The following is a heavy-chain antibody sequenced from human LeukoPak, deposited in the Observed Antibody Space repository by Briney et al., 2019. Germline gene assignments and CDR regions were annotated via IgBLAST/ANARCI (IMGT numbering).Heavy chain of an antibody. J-gene: IGHJ4*02. CDR3: ARGWVVPAAIDY. Sequence: PSETLSLTCTVSGDSISSTTFYWSWIRQPPGKGLEWIGEINHSGSTNYNPSLKSRVTISVDTSKNQFSLKLSSVTAADTAVYYCARGWVVPAAIDYWGQGTLVTVSS. CDR2: INHSGST. D-gene: IGHD2-2*01. CDR1: GDSISSTTFY. V-gene: IGHV4-34*01.